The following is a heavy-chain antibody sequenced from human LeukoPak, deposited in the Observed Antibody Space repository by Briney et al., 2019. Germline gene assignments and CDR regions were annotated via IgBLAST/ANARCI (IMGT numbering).Heavy chain of an antibody. Sequence: PGRSLRLSCAASGFTFSRLAMSWVRQAPGKGLGWVSAISGSGGGTYYADSGKGRFTTARDNSMSAPCLQMDSLRGEDTAEYYCAKYRCRGDACYPRGHYSYCMDVWGQGTTVTVSS. CDR2: ISGSGGGT. CDR1: GFTFSRLA. D-gene: IGHD2-15*01. J-gene: IGHJ6*02. V-gene: IGHV3-23*01. CDR3: AKYRCRGDACYPRGHYSYCMDV.